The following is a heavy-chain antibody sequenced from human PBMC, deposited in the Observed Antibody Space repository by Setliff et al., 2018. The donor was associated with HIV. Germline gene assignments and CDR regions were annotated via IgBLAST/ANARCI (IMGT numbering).Heavy chain of an antibody. CDR2: LNTDGSST. CDR3: WSGYTSGR. Sequence: GGSLRLSCAASGFTFSSYWMHWVRQAPGKGLVWVSRLNTDGSSTKYADSVKGRFTISRDNAKNTLYLQMDSLRGEDTAVYYCWSGYTSGRWGQGTLVTVSS. J-gene: IGHJ4*02. D-gene: IGHD3-3*01. V-gene: IGHV3-74*03. CDR1: GFTFSSYW.